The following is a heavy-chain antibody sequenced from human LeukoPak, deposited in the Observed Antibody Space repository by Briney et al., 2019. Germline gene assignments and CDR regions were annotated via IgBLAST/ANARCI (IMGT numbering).Heavy chain of an antibody. D-gene: IGHD3-9*01. CDR3: AKALVINAYYFDY. CDR1: GFTFSSYW. J-gene: IGHJ4*02. V-gene: IGHV3-30*02. CDR2: IRYDGSNK. Sequence: GGSLRLSCAASGFTFSSYWMSWVRQAPGKGLEWVAFIRYDGSNKYYADSVKGRFTTSRDNSKNTLYLQMNSLRAEDTAVYYCAKALVINAYYFDYWGQGTLVTVSS.